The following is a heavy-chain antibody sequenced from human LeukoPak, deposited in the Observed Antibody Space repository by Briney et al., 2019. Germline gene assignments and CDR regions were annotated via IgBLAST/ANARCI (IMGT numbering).Heavy chain of an antibody. CDR2: IWYDGSNK. CDR3: ARGYCRGSSCYGGAFDI. D-gene: IGHD2-15*01. Sequence: GGSLRLSCAASGFTFSSYGMHWVRQAPGKGLEWVAVIWYDGSNKYYADSVKGRFTISRDNSKNTLYLQMNSLRAEDTAVYYCARGYCRGSSCYGGAFDIWGQGTMVTVSS. CDR1: GFTFSSYG. J-gene: IGHJ3*02. V-gene: IGHV3-33*01.